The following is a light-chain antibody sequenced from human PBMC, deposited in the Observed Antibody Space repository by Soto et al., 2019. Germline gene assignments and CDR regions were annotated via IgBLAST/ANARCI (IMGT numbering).Light chain of an antibody. V-gene: IGKV3D-15*01. CDR3: QQHGQWPIT. CDR1: QSVYSN. CDR2: GIS. J-gene: IGKJ5*01. Sequence: EIVMTQSPATLSVSPGERATLSCRARQSVYSNYLAWYQQKPGQAPRLLIYGISKRATDIPDRFSGSGSGTEFTLTISSLQPEDFATYYCQQHGQWPITFGQGTRLEIK.